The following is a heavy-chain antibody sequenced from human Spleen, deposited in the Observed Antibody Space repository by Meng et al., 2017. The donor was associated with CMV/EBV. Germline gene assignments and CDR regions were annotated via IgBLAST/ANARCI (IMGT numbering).Heavy chain of an antibody. J-gene: IGHJ4*02. Sequence: GGSLRLSCAASGFMFSNYAMHWVRQAPGKGLEWVALMSNDGTNKYYADSVKGRFTISRNNSKNTLYVQMNSLTAADSAVYYCARVSAAGAFVDYWGQGTPLPLSS. D-gene: IGHD6-13*01. V-gene: IGHV3-30*04. CDR3: ARVSAAGAFVDY. CDR1: GFMFSNYA. CDR2: MSNDGTNK.